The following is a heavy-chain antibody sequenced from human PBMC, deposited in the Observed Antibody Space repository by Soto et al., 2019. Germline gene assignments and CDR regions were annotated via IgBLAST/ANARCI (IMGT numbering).Heavy chain of an antibody. Sequence: SETLSLTCTFSGGSISSGDYYLSWIRQPPGKGLEWIGYIYYSGSTYYNPSLKSRVTISVDTSKNQFSLKLSSVTAADTAVYYCARVGGFGATTIDYWGQGTLVTVSS. J-gene: IGHJ4*02. V-gene: IGHV4-30-4*01. CDR3: ARVGGFGATTIDY. CDR2: IYYSGST. D-gene: IGHD3-10*01. CDR1: GGSISSGDYY.